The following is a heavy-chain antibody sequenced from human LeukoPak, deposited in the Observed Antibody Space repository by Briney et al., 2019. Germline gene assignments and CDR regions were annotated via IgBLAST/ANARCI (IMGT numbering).Heavy chain of an antibody. Sequence: SETLSLTCTVSGYSISSGYYWGWIRQPPGKGLEWIGSIYHSGSTYYNPSLKSRVTISVDTSKNQFSLKLSSVTAADTAVYYCARVDQYSSGWYGQYNWFDPWGQGTLVTVSS. CDR2: IYHSGST. J-gene: IGHJ5*02. V-gene: IGHV4-38-2*02. CDR3: ARVDQYSSGWYGQYNWFDP. D-gene: IGHD6-19*01. CDR1: GYSISSGYY.